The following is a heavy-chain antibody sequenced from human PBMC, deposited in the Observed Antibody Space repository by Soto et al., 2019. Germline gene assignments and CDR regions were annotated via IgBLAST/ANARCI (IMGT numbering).Heavy chain of an antibody. CDR1: GGSISSGNW. CDR3: ARDFHDSSLDY. V-gene: IGHV4-4*02. J-gene: IGHJ4*02. Sequence: QVQLQESGPGLVRPSGTLSLTCAVSGGSISSGNWWTWVRQPPGKGLAWIGEIYLSGSTNYNPSLKSRVTMSVDKSKNQFSLKLSSVTAADTAVYYCARDFHDSSLDYWGQGILVTVSS. CDR2: IYLSGST. D-gene: IGHD6-19*01.